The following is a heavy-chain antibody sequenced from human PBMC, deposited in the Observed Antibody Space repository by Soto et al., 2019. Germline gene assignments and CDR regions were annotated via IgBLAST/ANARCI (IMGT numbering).Heavy chain of an antibody. J-gene: IGHJ5*02. Sequence: PGGSLRLSCAASGFTFSSYAMSWVRQAPGKGLEWVSAISGSGGSTYYADSVKGRFTISRDNSKNTLYLQMNSLRAEDTAVYYCAKDSSYYYGSGSYGNWFDPWGQGTLVTVSS. CDR3: AKDSSYYYGSGSYGNWFDP. D-gene: IGHD3-10*01. CDR1: GFTFSSYA. CDR2: ISGSGGST. V-gene: IGHV3-23*01.